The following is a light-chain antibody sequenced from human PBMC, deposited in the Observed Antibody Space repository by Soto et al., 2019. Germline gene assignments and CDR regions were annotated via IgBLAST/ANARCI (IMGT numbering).Light chain of an antibody. J-gene: IGLJ1*01. V-gene: IGLV1-40*01. CDR1: SSNIGAGYD. CDR3: QSYDSSLTALYV. CDR2: GNS. Sequence: SVLTQPASVSGAAGQMVTISCTGSSSNIGAGYDVQWYQQLPGTAPKLLRYGNSNRPSGVPDRFSGSKSGTSASLAITGLQAEDEADYYCQSYDSSLTALYVFGIGTKVTVL.